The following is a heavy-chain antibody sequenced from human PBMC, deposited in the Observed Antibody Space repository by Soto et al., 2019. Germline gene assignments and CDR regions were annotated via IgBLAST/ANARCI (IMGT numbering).Heavy chain of an antibody. CDR3: ARERITMVRGVIMRGDFDY. V-gene: IGHV4-31*03. J-gene: IGHJ4*02. D-gene: IGHD3-10*01. CDR2: IYYSGST. CDR1: GGSISSGGYY. Sequence: TLSLTCTVSGGSISSGGYYWSWIRQHPGKGLEWIGYIYYSGSTYYNPSLKSRVTISVDTSKNQFSLKLSSVTAADTAVYYCARERITMVRGVIMRGDFDYWGQGTLVTVSS.